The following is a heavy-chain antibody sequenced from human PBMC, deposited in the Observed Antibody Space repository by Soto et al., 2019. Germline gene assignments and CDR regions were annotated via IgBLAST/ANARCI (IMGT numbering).Heavy chain of an antibody. V-gene: IGHV3-15*01. CDR2: IKSKTDGGTT. J-gene: IGHJ5*02. CDR3: TTPPVIAAACTEWFDP. Sequence: GGSLRLSCAASGFTFSNAWMSWVRQAPGKGLEWVGRIKSKTDGGTTDYAAPVKGRFTISRDDSKNTLYLQMNSLKTEDTAVCYCTTPPVIAAACTEWFDPWGQGTLVTVSS. CDR1: GFTFSNAW. D-gene: IGHD6-13*01.